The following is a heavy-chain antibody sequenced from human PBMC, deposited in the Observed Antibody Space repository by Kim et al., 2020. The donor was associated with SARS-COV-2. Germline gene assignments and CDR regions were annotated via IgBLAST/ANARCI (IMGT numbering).Heavy chain of an antibody. V-gene: IGHV3-30*18. J-gene: IGHJ6*02. CDR3: AKGSGTYDFWSGYLDPDYYYHYGMDV. Sequence: GGSLRLSCAASGFTFSSYGMHWVRQAPGKGLEWVAVISYDGSNKYYADSVKGRFTISRDNSKNTLYLQMNSLRAEDTAVYYCAKGSGTYDFWSGYLDPDYYYHYGMDVWGQGTTVTVSS. D-gene: IGHD3-3*01. CDR1: GFTFSSYG. CDR2: ISYDGSNK.